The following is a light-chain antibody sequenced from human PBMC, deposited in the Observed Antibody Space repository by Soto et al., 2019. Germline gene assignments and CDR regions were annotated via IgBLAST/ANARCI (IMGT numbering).Light chain of an antibody. CDR2: DVS. CDR3: SSYTSSSTLV. CDR1: SSDVGGYNY. J-gene: IGLJ2*01. Sequence: QSALTQPASVSGSPGQSITISCTGTSSDVGGYNYVSWYQQHPGKAPKLMIYDVSNRPSGVSNRFSGSKSGNTASLTISGLQAEDEADYYCSSYTSSSTLVFVRGTKLTVL. V-gene: IGLV2-14*01.